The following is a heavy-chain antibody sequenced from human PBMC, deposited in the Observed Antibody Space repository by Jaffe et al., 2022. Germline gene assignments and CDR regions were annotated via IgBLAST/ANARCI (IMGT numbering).Heavy chain of an antibody. CDR3: VRPLYARELPYYFDY. V-gene: IGHV5-51*03. CDR1: GYSFTSYW. CDR2: IYPGDSDT. D-gene: IGHD1-26*01. Sequence: EVQLVQSGAEVKKPGESLKISCKGSGYSFTSYWIGWVRQMPGKGLEWMGIIYPGDSDTRYSPSFQGQVTISADKSISTAYLQWSSLKASDTAMYYCVRPLYARELPYYFDYWGQGTLVTVSS. J-gene: IGHJ4*02.